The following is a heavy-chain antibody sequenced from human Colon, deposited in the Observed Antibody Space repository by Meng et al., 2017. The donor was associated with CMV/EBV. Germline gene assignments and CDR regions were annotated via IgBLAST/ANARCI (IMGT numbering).Heavy chain of an antibody. Sequence: AFSLRNIGVGVGLIRQPPGQALGWLALIYWNDDKRYSPSLKSRLTITKDTSKNQVVLTMTNMDPVDTATYYCAHLAVAKRNNWFDPWGQGTLVTVSS. CDR1: AFSLRNIGVG. CDR2: IYWNDDK. CDR3: AHLAVAKRNNWFDP. V-gene: IGHV2-5*01. J-gene: IGHJ5*02. D-gene: IGHD6-19*01.